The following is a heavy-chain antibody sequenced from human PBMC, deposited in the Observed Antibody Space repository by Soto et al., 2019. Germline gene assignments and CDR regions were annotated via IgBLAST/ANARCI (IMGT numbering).Heavy chain of an antibody. CDR1: GLTFTGYS. CDR3: ARVGGATMATMYFDP. D-gene: IGHD5-12*01. Sequence: GGSLRLACAVSGLTFTGYSMNWVRQAPGKGLEWVSFINSGSSTIFYADSVKGRFTISRDNAKSSLYLEMNSLRDEDTAVYYCARVGGATMATMYFDPWGQGTLVTVS. J-gene: IGHJ4*02. V-gene: IGHV3-48*02. CDR2: INSGSSTI.